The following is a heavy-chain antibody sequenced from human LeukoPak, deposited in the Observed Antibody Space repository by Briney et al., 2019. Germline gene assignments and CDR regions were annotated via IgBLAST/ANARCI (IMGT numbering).Heavy chain of an antibody. CDR2: ISSSSSTI. Sequence: GGSLRLSCAASGFTFSSYSMNWVRQAPGKGLEWVSYISSSSSTIYYADSVKGRFTISRDNAKNSLYLQMNSLRAEDTAVYYCAKGLYDKGGYFDYWGQGTLVTVSS. D-gene: IGHD3-22*01. CDR3: AKGLYDKGGYFDY. CDR1: GFTFSSYS. V-gene: IGHV3-48*01. J-gene: IGHJ4*02.